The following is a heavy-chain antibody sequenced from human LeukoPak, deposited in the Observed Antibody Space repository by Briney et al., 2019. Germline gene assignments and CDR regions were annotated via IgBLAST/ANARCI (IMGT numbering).Heavy chain of an antibody. Sequence: PGGSLRLSCAASGFIFSNYGMNWVRQAPGKGLEWVAFISYDGSNEYYADSVKGRFTISRDNSKNTLYLQMNSLRAEDTAVYYCARDLLGSGGYHFDSWGQGTLVTVSS. V-gene: IGHV3-30*03. CDR1: GFIFSNYG. J-gene: IGHJ4*02. CDR2: ISYDGSNE. CDR3: ARDLLGSGGYHFDS. D-gene: IGHD3-22*01.